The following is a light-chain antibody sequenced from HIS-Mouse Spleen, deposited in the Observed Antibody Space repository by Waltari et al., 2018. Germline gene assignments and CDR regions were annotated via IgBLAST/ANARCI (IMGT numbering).Light chain of an antibody. CDR1: SSDVGGYNY. J-gene: IGLJ2*01. CDR2: DVS. V-gene: IGLV2-14*03. CDR3: SSYTSSSFNVV. Sequence: QSALTQPASVSGSPGQSITISCTGTSSDVGGYNYVSWYQQHPGKAPNFMIYDVSNRTYGVSHRFSGSKSGNTASLTISGLQAEDEADYYCSSYTSSSFNVVFGGGTKLTVL.